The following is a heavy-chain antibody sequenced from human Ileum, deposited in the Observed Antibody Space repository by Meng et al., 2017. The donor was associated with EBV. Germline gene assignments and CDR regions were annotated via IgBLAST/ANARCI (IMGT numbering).Heavy chain of an antibody. Sequence: QVHLQGPGPGLVRPSETLSLTCAVSGGSISSSGNYWSWIRQPPGKGLEWIGYKYHSGSTYYNPSLKSRVTMSVDTSRNQFSLKLSSVTAADTAVYYCARRGGYDILTPVGWFDPWGQGTLVTVSS. J-gene: IGHJ5*02. CDR1: GGSISSSGNY. CDR2: KYHSGST. V-gene: IGHV4-30-4*01. D-gene: IGHD3-9*01. CDR3: ARRGGYDILTPVGWFDP.